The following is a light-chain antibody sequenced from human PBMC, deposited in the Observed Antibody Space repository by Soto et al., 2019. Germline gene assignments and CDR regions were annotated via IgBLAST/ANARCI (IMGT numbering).Light chain of an antibody. J-gene: IGLJ2*01. CDR1: SSNIGAGYD. V-gene: IGLV1-40*01. Sequence: QSVLTQPPSVSGAPGQRVTISCTGSSSNIGAGYDVHWYQQLPGTAPKLLIYGNSNRPSGVPDRFSGSKSGTSASLAITGLQAAEEDDYYCQSSYSSISGHLVFGGGTKLTVL. CDR2: GNS. CDR3: QSSYSSISGHLV.